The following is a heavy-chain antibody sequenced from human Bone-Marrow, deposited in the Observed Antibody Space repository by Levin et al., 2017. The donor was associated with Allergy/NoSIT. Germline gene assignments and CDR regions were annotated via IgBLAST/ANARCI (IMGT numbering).Heavy chain of an antibody. J-gene: IGHJ6*02. CDR1: GYIFSSYS. CDR2: IKAGNGVT. CDR3: ARGTTSSNFYAMDV. Sequence: GESLKISCKTSGYIFSSYSLQWVRQAPGQRPEWLGWIKAGNGVTRYSQKFQGRVTISRDTPASTAYMDLSSLTSEDTAIYYCARGTTSSNFYAMDVWGQGTSVIVSS. D-gene: IGHD4-11*01. V-gene: IGHV1-3*01.